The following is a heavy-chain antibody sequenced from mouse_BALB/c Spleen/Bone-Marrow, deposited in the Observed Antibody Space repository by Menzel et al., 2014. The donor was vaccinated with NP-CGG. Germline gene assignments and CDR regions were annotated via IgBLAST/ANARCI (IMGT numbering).Heavy chain of an antibody. J-gene: IGHJ1*01. CDR1: GYPFTTYP. D-gene: IGHD2-10*02. CDR3: ARGYGNWYFDV. V-gene: IGHV1-47*01. Sequence: LKQSGASVKMSCKAFGYPFTTYPIEWMKQNHGKSLEWIGNFHPYNDDTKYNEKFKGKAKLTVEKSSSTVYLELSRLTSDVSAVYYCARGYGNWYFDVWGAGTTVTVSS. CDR2: FHPYNDDT.